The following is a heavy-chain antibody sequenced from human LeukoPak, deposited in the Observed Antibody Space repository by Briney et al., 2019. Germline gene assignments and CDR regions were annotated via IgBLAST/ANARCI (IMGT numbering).Heavy chain of an antibody. V-gene: IGHV1-8*01. CDR3: ARVQSNTINCFDP. J-gene: IGHJ5*02. CDR2: MNPNSGNT. Sequence: ASVKVSCNPSGYTFTSYDINWVRQATGQRLECMGWMNPNSGNTGYAQKFQGRVTMTRNTSISTAYMELSSLRSEDTAVYYCARVQSNTINCFDPWGQGTLVTLSS. CDR1: GYTFTSYD. D-gene: IGHD5-24*01.